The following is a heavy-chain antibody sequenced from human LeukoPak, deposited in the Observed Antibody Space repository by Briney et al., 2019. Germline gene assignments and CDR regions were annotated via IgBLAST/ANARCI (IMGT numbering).Heavy chain of an antibody. V-gene: IGHV4-4*07. J-gene: IGHJ4*02. D-gene: IGHD6-13*01. CDR1: GGSISSYY. CDR2: IYTSGST. CDR3: ARLSRSIAAAGTENSAVVYFDY. Sequence: KSSETLSLTCTVSGGSISSYYWSWIRQPAGKGLEWIGRIYTSGSTNYNPSLKSRVTMSVDTSKNQFSLKLSSVTAADTAVYYCARLSRSIAAAGTENSAVVYFDYWGQGTLVTVSS.